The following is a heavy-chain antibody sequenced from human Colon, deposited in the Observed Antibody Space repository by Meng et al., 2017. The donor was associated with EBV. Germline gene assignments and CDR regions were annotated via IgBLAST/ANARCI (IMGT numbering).Heavy chain of an antibody. V-gene: IGHV4-39*01. J-gene: IGHJ4*02. Sequence: QLRLQGVGPGLVKPSATLPLTCTVSGGSISISSYYWGWIRQPPGKGLEWIGSIYYNGSTYYNPSLKSRVTISVDTSKNQFSLKLNSVTAADTAVYYCARRRYYYGSGSYHSYYFDYWGQGALVTVSS. D-gene: IGHD3-10*01. CDR3: ARRRYYYGSGSYHSYYFDY. CDR1: GGSISISSYY. CDR2: IYYNGST.